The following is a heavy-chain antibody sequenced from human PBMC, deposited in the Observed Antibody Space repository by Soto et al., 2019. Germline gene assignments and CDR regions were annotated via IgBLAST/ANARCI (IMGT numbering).Heavy chain of an antibody. CDR1: GFTFDDYT. D-gene: IGHD6-13*01. J-gene: IGHJ4*02. CDR2: ISSDGTST. Sequence: PGGTLRLSCVASGFTFDDYTMHWVRQAPGTGLEWVSLISSDGTSTYYADSLKGRFTISRDNSKNSLFLQMNNLRTEDTALYYFAKDGNSYVMGFDYWGQGALVAVFS. V-gene: IGHV3-43*01. CDR3: AKDGNSYVMGFDY.